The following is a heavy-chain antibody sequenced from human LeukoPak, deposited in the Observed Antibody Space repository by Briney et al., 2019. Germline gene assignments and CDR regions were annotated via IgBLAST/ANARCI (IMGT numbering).Heavy chain of an antibody. CDR3: ARVSSSWYQDWYFDL. J-gene: IGHJ2*01. CDR2: IHTSGNT. CDR1: GGSISNYY. D-gene: IGHD6-13*01. Sequence: SETLSLTCTVSGGSISNYYWSWIRQPAGKGLEWIGRIHTSGNTDYNPSLKSRVTMSVDTSKNQFSLKLSSVTAADTAVYYCARVSSSWYQDWYFDLWGRGTLVTVSS. V-gene: IGHV4-4*07.